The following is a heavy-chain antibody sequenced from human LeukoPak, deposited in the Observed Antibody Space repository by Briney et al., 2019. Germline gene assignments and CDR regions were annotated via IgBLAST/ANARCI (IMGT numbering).Heavy chain of an antibody. D-gene: IGHD3-10*01. CDR2: ISGGGGST. Sequence: PGRSLRLSCAASGFTFSSYSMNWVRQAPGKGLEWVSAISGGGGSTYYADSAKGRFTISRDNSKNTLYLQMNSLRAEDTAVYYCAKDTNYYGSGSYRNPYYFGYWGQGTLVTVSS. V-gene: IGHV3-23*01. J-gene: IGHJ4*02. CDR1: GFTFSSYS. CDR3: AKDTNYYGSGSYRNPYYFGY.